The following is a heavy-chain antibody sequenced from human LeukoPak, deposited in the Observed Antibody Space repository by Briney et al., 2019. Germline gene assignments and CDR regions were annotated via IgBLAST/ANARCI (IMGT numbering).Heavy chain of an antibody. V-gene: IGHV3-74*01. J-gene: IGHJ4*02. CDR2: INSDGSST. CDR1: GFTFSSYW. CDR3: ARADPDSSGYPQIIDY. D-gene: IGHD3-22*01. Sequence: QAGGSLRLSCAASGFTFSSYWMHWVHHAPGKGRVWVSRINSDGSSTSYADSVKGRFTISRDNAKNTLYLQMNSLRAEDTAVYYCARADPDSSGYPQIIDYWGQGTLVTVSS.